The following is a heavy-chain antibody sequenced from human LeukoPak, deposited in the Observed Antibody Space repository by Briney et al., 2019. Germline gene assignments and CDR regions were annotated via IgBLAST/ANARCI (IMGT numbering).Heavy chain of an antibody. CDR2: ISSGGST. CDR3: ARESYGSWSAMLFYYYYYGMDV. D-gene: IGHD3-10*01. J-gene: IGHJ6*04. Sequence: GGSLRLSCAASGFTVSSNYMSWVRHAPGKGLEGGSVISSGGSTYYADSVKGRFTISRDNSKNTLYLQMTSLRAEDTAVYYCARESYGSWSAMLFYYYYYGMDVWGKGTTVTVSS. CDR1: GFTVSSNY. V-gene: IGHV3-53*01.